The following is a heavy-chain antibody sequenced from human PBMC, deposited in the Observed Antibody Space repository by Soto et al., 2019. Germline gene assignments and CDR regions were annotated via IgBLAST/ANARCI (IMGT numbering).Heavy chain of an antibody. D-gene: IGHD5-12*01. CDR3: ARDRIVATIRWFDY. Sequence: QVQLVESGGGVVQPGRSLRLSCAASGFTFSSYAMHWVRQAPGKGLEWVAVIWYDGSNKYYADSVKGRFTISRDNSKNTLYLQMNSLRAEDTAVYYCARDRIVATIRWFDYWGQGTLVTVSS. V-gene: IGHV3-33*01. J-gene: IGHJ4*02. CDR2: IWYDGSNK. CDR1: GFTFSSYA.